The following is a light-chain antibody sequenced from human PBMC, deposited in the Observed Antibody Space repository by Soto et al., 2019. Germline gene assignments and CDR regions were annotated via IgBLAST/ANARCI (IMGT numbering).Light chain of an antibody. V-gene: IGKV1-5*01. CDR3: QQYDNFWT. CDR1: QSISSR. J-gene: IGKJ1*01. CDR2: DAS. Sequence: DIQITQSPSTLSASVADRVIITCRASQSISSRLAWYQQKPGKAPKLLIYDASTLESGVPSRFSGSGSGTEFTLTISSLQPDDFAAYYCQQYDNFWTFGQGTKVDIK.